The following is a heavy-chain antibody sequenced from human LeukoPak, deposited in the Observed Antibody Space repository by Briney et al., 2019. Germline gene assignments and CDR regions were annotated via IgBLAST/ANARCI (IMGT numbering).Heavy chain of an antibody. CDR1: GFTFSNYA. D-gene: IGHD1-26*01. V-gene: IGHV4-34*01. CDR3: ARLSGSYYFFGRSLDYYYMDV. J-gene: IGHJ6*03. Sequence: PGGSLRLSCAASGFTFSNYAMSWVRQAPGKGLEWIGEINHSGSTNYNPSLKSRVTISVDTSKNQFSLKLSSVTAADTAVYYCARLSGSYYFFGRSLDYYYMDVWGKGTTVTISS. CDR2: INHSGST.